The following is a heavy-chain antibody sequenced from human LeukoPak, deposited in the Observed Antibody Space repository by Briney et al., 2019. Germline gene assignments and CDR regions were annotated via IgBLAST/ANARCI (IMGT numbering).Heavy chain of an antibody. Sequence: SETLSLTCTVSGGSISSSSYYWGWIRQPPGKGLGWIGSIYYSGSTYYNPSLKSRVTISVDTSKNQFSLKLSSVTAADTAVYYCARSVRGILYYFDYWGQGTLVTVSS. D-gene: IGHD2/OR15-2a*01. CDR2: IYYSGST. CDR1: GGSISSSSYY. J-gene: IGHJ4*02. CDR3: ARSVRGILYYFDY. V-gene: IGHV4-39*01.